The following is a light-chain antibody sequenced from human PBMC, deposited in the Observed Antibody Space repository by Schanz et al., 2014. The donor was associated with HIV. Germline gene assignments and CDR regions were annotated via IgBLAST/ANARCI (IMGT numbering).Light chain of an antibody. V-gene: IGKV3-15*01. J-gene: IGKJ4*01. CDR2: GAS. CDR1: QSVRSN. Sequence: EIVMTQSPATLSVSPGERATLSCRASQSVRSNLAWYQQKPGQAPRLLIYGASTRATGIPARFSGSGSGTEFTLTISRLEPEDSAVYYCQQYGRSPLTFGGGTKVEIK. CDR3: QQYGRSPLT.